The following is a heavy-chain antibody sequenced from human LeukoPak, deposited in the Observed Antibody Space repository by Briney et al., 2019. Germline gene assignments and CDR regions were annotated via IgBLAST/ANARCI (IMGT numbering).Heavy chain of an antibody. D-gene: IGHD3-10*01. V-gene: IGHV1-18*01. Sequence: ASVKVSCKASGYTFTSYGISWVRQAPGQGLEWMGWISAYNGNTNYAQKLQARVTMTTDTYTSTAYMELRSLRSDDTAVYYCARDPSITMVRGVIENNWFDPWGQGTLVTVSS. J-gene: IGHJ5*02. CDR2: ISAYNGNT. CDR3: ARDPSITMVRGVIENNWFDP. CDR1: GYTFTSYG.